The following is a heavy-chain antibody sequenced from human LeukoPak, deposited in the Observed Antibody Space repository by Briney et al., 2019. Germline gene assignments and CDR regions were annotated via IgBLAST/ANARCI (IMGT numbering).Heavy chain of an antibody. CDR1: GYTFTSYG. CDR3: ASVIGSYVAFDI. J-gene: IGHJ3*02. D-gene: IGHD1-26*01. V-gene: IGHV1-18*01. CDR2: ISAYNGNT. Sequence: ASVTVSCKASGYTFTSYGISWVRQAPGQGLEWMGWISAYNGNTNYAQKLQGRVTMTTDTSTSTAYMELRSLRSDDTAVYYCASVIGSYVAFDIWGQGTMVTVSS.